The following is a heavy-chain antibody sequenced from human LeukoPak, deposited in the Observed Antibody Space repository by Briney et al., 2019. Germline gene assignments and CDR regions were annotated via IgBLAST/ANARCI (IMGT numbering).Heavy chain of an antibody. Sequence: GGSLRLSCAASGFTFDDYAMHWVRQAPGKGLEWVSGISWNSGSIGYADSVKGRFNISRDNAKNSLYLQMNSLRAEDTALYYCAKDYYGSGQYGMDVWGQGTTVTVSS. CDR3: AKDYYGSGQYGMDV. CDR1: GFTFDDYA. D-gene: IGHD3-10*01. CDR2: ISWNSGSI. J-gene: IGHJ6*02. V-gene: IGHV3-9*01.